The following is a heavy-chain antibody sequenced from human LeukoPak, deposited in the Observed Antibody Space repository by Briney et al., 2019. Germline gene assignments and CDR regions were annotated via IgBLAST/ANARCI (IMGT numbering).Heavy chain of an antibody. CDR1: GDSISSGDYY. J-gene: IGHJ3*02. V-gene: IGHV4-61*02. CDR3: VRGPYSYDSSGAFDI. CDR2: ISSSGST. D-gene: IGHD3-22*01. Sequence: PSETLSLTCTVSGDSISSGDYYWSWIRQPAGKGLEWIGRISSSGSTNYNPSLKSRVTKSVDTSKNQFSLKLSSVTAADTAVYFCVRGPYSYDSSGAFDIWGQGTMVTVSS.